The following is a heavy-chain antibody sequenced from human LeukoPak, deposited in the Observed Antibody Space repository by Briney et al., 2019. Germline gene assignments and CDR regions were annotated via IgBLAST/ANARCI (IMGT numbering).Heavy chain of an antibody. D-gene: IGHD3-9*01. V-gene: IGHV3-66*01. CDR3: ARGGIYYDILTGYSHYYGMDV. CDR2: IYSGGST. Sequence: GGSLRLSCEASGFTFSTHWMSWVRQAPGKGLEWVSVIYSGGSTYYADSVKGRFTISRDNSKNTLYLRMNSLRAEDTAVYYCARGGIYYDILTGYSHYYGMDVWGQGTTVTVSS. J-gene: IGHJ6*02. CDR1: GFTFSTHW.